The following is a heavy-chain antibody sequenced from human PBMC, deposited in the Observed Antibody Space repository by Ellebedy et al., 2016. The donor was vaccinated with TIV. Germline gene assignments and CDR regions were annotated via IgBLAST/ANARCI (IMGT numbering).Heavy chain of an antibody. Sequence: MPSETLSLTCTVSGGSISSGGYYWSWIRQHPGKGLEWIGYIYYSGSTYYNPSLKSRVTISVDTSKNQFSLKLSSVTAADTAVYYCASSSMADYGDYAADYWGQGTLVTVSS. CDR3: ASSSMADYGDYAADY. D-gene: IGHD4-17*01. CDR2: IYYSGST. CDR1: GGSISSGGYY. J-gene: IGHJ4*02. V-gene: IGHV4-31*03.